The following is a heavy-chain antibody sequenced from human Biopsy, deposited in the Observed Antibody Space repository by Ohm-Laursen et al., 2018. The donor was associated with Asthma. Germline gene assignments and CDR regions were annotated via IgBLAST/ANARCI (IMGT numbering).Heavy chain of an antibody. Sequence: SLRLSCAASGFTFSTYGMHWVRQAPGKGLEWVADIWFDGSNKHYADSVKGRFTISRDNSKNTLYLQMNSLRAEDTALYYCGRERSYMVDYWGQGTLVTVSS. CDR3: GRERSYMVDY. CDR1: GFTFSTYG. D-gene: IGHD3-10*01. V-gene: IGHV3-33*08. J-gene: IGHJ4*02. CDR2: IWFDGSNK.